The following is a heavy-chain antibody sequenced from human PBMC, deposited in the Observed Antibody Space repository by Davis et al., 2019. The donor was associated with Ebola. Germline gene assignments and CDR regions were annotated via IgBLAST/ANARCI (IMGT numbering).Heavy chain of an antibody. CDR1: GYTFTSYY. D-gene: IGHD3-3*01. Sequence: ASVKVSCKASGYTFTSYYMHWVRQATGQGLEWMGWMNPNSGNTGYAQKFQGRVTITRNTSISTAYMELRSLRSDDTAVYYCARGAIFGVVPAGWFDPWGQGTLVTVSS. V-gene: IGHV1-8*03. CDR3: ARGAIFGVVPAGWFDP. CDR2: MNPNSGNT. J-gene: IGHJ5*02.